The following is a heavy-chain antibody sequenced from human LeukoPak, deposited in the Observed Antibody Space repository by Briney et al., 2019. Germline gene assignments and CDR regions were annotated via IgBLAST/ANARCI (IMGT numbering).Heavy chain of an antibody. J-gene: IGHJ4*02. Sequence: PGGSLRLSCAASGFTVSSNYMSWVRQAPGKGLEWVSSISSSSSYIYYADSVKGRFTISRDNAKNSLYLQMNSLRAEDTAVYYCARDAAVAGTELDYWGQGTLVTVSS. D-gene: IGHD6-19*01. CDR1: GFTVSSNY. CDR2: ISSSSSYI. CDR3: ARDAAVAGTELDY. V-gene: IGHV3-21*01.